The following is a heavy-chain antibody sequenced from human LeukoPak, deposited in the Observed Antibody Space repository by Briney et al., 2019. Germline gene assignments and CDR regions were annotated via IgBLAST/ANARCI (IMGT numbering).Heavy chain of an antibody. D-gene: IGHD2-21*01. Sequence: VASVKVSCKASGDTFSSYAISWVRQAPGQGLEWMGGVIPIFGTANYAQKFQGRVTITADESTSTAYMELSSLRSEDTAVYYCARVGLPHTTRHYYYYYMDVWGKGTTVTISS. V-gene: IGHV1-69*01. CDR1: GDTFSSYA. CDR2: VIPIFGTA. CDR3: ARVGLPHTTRHYYYYYMDV. J-gene: IGHJ6*03.